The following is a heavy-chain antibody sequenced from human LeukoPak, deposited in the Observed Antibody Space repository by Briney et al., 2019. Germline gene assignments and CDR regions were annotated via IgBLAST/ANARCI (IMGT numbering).Heavy chain of an antibody. CDR2: IYYSGST. D-gene: IGHD3-16*01. CDR3: ARGDLTRRSHDY. CDR1: GGSISSSSYY. Sequence: SETLSLTCTVSGGSISSSSYYWGWIRQPPGKGLEWTGSIYYSGSTYYNPSLKSRVTISVDTSKNQFSLELSSVTAADTAVYYCARGDLTRRSHDYWGQGTLVTVSS. V-gene: IGHV4-39*01. J-gene: IGHJ4*02.